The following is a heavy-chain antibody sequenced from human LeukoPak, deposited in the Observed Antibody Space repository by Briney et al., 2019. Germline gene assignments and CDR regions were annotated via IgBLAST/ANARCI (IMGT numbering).Heavy chain of an antibody. V-gene: IGHV1-69*05. J-gene: IGHJ4*02. Sequence: GTSVKVSCKASGGTFSSYAISWVRQAPGQGLEWMGWIIPIFGTANYAQKFQGRVTITTDESTSTAYMELSSLRSEDTAVYYCARDRVEMATITGPFGYWGQGTLVTVSS. CDR2: IIPIFGTA. CDR3: ARDRVEMATITGPFGY. D-gene: IGHD5-24*01. CDR1: GGTFSSYA.